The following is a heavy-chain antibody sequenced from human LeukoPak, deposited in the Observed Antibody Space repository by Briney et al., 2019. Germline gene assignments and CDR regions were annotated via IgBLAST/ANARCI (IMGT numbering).Heavy chain of an antibody. D-gene: IGHD2/OR15-2a*01. CDR1: GGSFSGYY. CDR2: INHSGST. J-gene: IGHJ5*01. CDR3: ARDIASCSDTTCYDIRFDS. V-gene: IGHV4-34*01. Sequence: SETLSLTCAVYGGSFSGYYWSWIRQPPGKGLEWIGEINHSGSTNYNPSLKSRVTISVDTSKNQFSLKLSSVTAADTAVYYCARDIASCSDTTCYDIRFDSWGQGTLVTVSS.